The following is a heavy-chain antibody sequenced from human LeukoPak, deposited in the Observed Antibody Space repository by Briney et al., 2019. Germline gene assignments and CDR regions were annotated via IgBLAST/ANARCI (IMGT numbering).Heavy chain of an antibody. J-gene: IGHJ4*02. CDR1: GFTFRTYW. CDR3: ATPEGVVSG. Sequence: GGSLRLSCAASGFTFRTYWMSWVRQAPGKGLEWVANIKQDGSEKYYVDSVKGRFTISRDNAKNSLYLQMNSLRAEDTAVYYCATPEGVVSGWGQGTLVTVSS. D-gene: IGHD3-3*01. CDR2: IKQDGSEK. V-gene: IGHV3-7*01.